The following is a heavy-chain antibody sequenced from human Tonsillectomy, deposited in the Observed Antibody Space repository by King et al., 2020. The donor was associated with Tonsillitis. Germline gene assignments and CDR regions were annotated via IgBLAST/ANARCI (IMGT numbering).Heavy chain of an antibody. J-gene: IGHJ4*02. V-gene: IGHV3-49*04. CDR1: GFIFGDYV. D-gene: IGHD3-3*01. CDR2: IRSKRYGGTT. CDR3: TRTNVLRFLEWLAD. Sequence: VQLVESGGGLVQPGRSLRLSCTTSGFIFGDYVMTWVRQAPGKGLEWVGFIRSKRYGGTTEYAASVKGRFNISRDDSKSIAYLHMNSLKTEDIGVYYCTRTNVLRFLEWLADWGQGTLVTVSS.